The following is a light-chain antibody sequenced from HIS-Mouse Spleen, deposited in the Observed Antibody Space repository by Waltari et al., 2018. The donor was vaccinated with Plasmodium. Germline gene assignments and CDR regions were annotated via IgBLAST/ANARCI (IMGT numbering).Light chain of an antibody. CDR2: SNN. Sequence: QSVLTQPPSASGTPGQRVTISCSGSSSNIGSNTVNWYQQLQGTAPKLLISSNNQRPSGVPDRCSCSKSGTSASLAISGLQAEDEADYYCAAWDDSLNGYVFGTGTKVTVL. CDR3: AAWDDSLNGYV. CDR1: SSNIGSNT. J-gene: IGLJ1*01. V-gene: IGLV1-44*01.